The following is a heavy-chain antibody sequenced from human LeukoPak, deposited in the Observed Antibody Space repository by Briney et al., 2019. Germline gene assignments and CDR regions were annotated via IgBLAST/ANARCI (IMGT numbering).Heavy chain of an antibody. D-gene: IGHD2-2*01. CDR1: GDSVSSNSVT. Sequence: SQTLSLTFAISGDSVSSNSVTWNWIRQSPSRGLECLGRTYYRSTWYNDYAVSVRGRITVNPDTSKNQFSLHLNSVTPEDTAVYYCARRLTQYDCFDPWGQGILVTVSS. V-gene: IGHV6-1*01. CDR2: TYYRSTWYN. CDR3: ARRLTQYDCFDP. J-gene: IGHJ5*02.